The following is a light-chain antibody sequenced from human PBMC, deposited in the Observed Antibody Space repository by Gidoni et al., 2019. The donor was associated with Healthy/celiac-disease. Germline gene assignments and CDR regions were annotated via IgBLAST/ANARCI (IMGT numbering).Light chain of an antibody. J-gene: IGKJ4*01. CDR1: QSVSSY. V-gene: IGKV3-11*01. Sequence: EIVLTQSPATLSLSPGERATLSCRASQSVSSYLAWYQQKPGQAPRRRIYDASNRATGIPARFSGSGSGTDFTLTISSLEPEDFAVYYCQQRSNWPLFGGGTKVEIK. CDR2: DAS. CDR3: QQRSNWPL.